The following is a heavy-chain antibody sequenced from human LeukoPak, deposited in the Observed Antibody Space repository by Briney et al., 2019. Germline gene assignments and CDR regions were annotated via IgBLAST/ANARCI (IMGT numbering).Heavy chain of an antibody. D-gene: IGHD4-17*01. Sequence: GGSLRLSCAASGFTFSSYAMHWVRQAPGKGLECVSAISSNGGSTYYANSVKGRFTISRDNSKNTLYLQMGSLRAEDMAVYYCAVDYGDYSFDYWGQGTLVTVSS. V-gene: IGHV3-64*01. CDR3: AVDYGDYSFDY. CDR2: ISSNGGST. CDR1: GFTFSSYA. J-gene: IGHJ4*02.